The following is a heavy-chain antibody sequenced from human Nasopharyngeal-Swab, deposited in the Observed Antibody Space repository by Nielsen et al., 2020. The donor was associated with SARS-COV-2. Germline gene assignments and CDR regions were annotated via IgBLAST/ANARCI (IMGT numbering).Heavy chain of an antibody. D-gene: IGHD3-3*01. Sequence: WIRQPPGKGLEWIGSTYHSGSTNNNPSLESRVTITVDTSKNQVSLKLTSVTAADTAVYYCAREHIIGNWFDPWGQGTLVTVSS. J-gene: IGHJ5*02. CDR2: TYHSGST. CDR3: AREHIIGNWFDP. V-gene: IGHV4-59*01.